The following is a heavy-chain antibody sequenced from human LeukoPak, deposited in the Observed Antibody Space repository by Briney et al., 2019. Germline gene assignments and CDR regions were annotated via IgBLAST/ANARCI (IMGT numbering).Heavy chain of an antibody. V-gene: IGHV6-1*01. Sequence: SQTLSLTCAISGDSVSSNSAAWNWIRQSPSRGLEWLGRTYYRSKRYNDYAVSVKSRITINPDTSKNQFSLQLNSVTPEDTAVYYCARHGSAVAGQVAEYFQHWGQGTLVTVSS. D-gene: IGHD6-19*01. J-gene: IGHJ1*01. CDR3: ARHGSAVAGQVAEYFQH. CDR1: GDSVSSNSAA. CDR2: TYYRSKRYN.